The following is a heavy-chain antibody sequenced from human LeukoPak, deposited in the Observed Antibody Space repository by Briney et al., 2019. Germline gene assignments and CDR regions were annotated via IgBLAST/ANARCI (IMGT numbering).Heavy chain of an antibody. CDR1: GFTFDDYS. CDR2: ISWDDNTE. V-gene: IGHV3-43*01. J-gene: IGHJ3*02. CDR3: GKGPRRCTGCDGFDI. Sequence: PGGSLRLSCAAFGFTFDDYSMHWVRQVPGKGLEWVSIISWDDNTEYYADSVKGRFTISRDNSKTSLYLQMNSLRTEDTALYYCGKGPRRCTGCDGFDILGQGTMVTVSS. D-gene: IGHD1-14*01.